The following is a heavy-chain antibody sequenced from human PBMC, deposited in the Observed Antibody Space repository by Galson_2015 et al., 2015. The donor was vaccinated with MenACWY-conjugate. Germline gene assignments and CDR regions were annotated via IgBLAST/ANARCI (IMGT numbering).Heavy chain of an antibody. CDR2: IKSETHSGTP. D-gene: IGHD2/OR15-2a*01. Sequence: SLRLSCAASGFTFSNACMTWVRQAPGKGLEWVGRIKSETHSGTPDYAAPVNGRFTISRDDSRNTVYLEMKGLKAEDTGLYYCTTDYFGQYFFDSWGQGTPVTVSS. V-gene: IGHV3-15*01. CDR3: TTDYFGQYFFDS. CDR1: GFTFSNAC. J-gene: IGHJ4*02.